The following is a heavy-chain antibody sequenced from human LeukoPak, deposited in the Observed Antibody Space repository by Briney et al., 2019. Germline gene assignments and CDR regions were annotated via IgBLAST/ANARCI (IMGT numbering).Heavy chain of an antibody. CDR2: IYTSGST. Sequence: PSETLSLTCTVSGGSFSSSSYYWSWIRQPAGKGLEWIGRIYTSGSTNYNPSLKSRLTMSVDTSKNQFSLKMSSVTAADTAVHYCARGNSSSWPLDYWGQGTLVTVSS. D-gene: IGHD6-13*01. V-gene: IGHV4-61*02. J-gene: IGHJ4*02. CDR1: GGSFSSSSYY. CDR3: ARGNSSSWPLDY.